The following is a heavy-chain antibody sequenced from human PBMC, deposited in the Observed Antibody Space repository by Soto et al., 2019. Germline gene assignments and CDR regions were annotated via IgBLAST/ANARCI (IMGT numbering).Heavy chain of an antibody. CDR2: ILQDGSVK. CDR3: AGRQQNYYYYGMDV. V-gene: IGHV3-30*03. CDR1: GISISTYA. D-gene: IGHD6-13*01. J-gene: IGHJ6*02. Sequence: QVQLVESGGGVVQPGRSLTVSCAASGISISTYAMHWVRQAPGKGLEWVAVILQDGSVKYYADSVKGRFTISRDNPKNTLFLQMNSLGADDTAVYYCAGRQQNYYYYGMDVWGQGTTVTVSS.